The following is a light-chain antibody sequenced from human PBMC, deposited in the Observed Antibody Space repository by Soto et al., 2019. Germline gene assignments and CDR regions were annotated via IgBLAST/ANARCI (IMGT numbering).Light chain of an antibody. J-gene: IGLJ1*01. V-gene: IGLV2-14*01. Sequence: QSVLTQPASVSGSPGQSITISCTGTSSDVGGYNYVSWYQQHPGKAPKLMIYEVSNRTSGVSNRFSGSKSGNTASLTISGVQAEDAAYYYCSSYTSSSTSVFGHGTKVTV. CDR1: SSDVGGYNY. CDR3: SSYTSSSTSV. CDR2: EVS.